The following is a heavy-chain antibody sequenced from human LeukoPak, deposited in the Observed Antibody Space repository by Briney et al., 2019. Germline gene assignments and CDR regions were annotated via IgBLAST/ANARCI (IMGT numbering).Heavy chain of an antibody. CDR3: ARWGQLGYCSGGSCYED. V-gene: IGHV4-61*02. CDR1: GGSISSGSYY. D-gene: IGHD2-15*01. J-gene: IGHJ4*02. Sequence: SETLSLTCIVSGGSISSGSYYWSWIRQPAGKGLEWIGRIYTSGSTNYNPSLKSRVTISVDTSKNQFSLKLSSVTAADTAVYYCARWGQLGYCSGGSCYEDWGQGTLVTVSS. CDR2: IYTSGST.